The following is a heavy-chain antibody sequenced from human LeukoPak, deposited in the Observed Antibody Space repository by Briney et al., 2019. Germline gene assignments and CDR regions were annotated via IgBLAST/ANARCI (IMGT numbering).Heavy chain of an antibody. CDR1: GFTFSSYA. V-gene: IGHV3-23*01. CDR2: ISGSGGST. J-gene: IGHJ4*02. D-gene: IGHD3-9*01. Sequence: PGGSLRLSCAAPGFTFSSYAMSWVRQAPGKGLEWVSAISGSGGSTYYADSVKGRFTISRDNSKNTLYLQMNSLRAEDTAVYYCAKDGEPYFDWLLKGTFDYWGQGTLVTVSS. CDR3: AKDGEPYFDWLLKGTFDY.